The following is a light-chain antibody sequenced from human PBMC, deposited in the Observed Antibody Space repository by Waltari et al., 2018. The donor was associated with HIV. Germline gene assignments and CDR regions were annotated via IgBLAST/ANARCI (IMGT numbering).Light chain of an antibody. CDR2: DNS. CDR1: SSNIGNDH. CDR3: CSYAGSSYV. Sequence: QSVLTQPPSVSAAPGQKVTISCSRSSSNIGNDHVSWYQHVPGAAPRLLIYDNSKRPSGVPDRFSGSKSGNTASLTISGLQTEDEADYYCCSYAGSSYVFGTETKVTVL. J-gene: IGLJ1*01. V-gene: IGLV1-51*01.